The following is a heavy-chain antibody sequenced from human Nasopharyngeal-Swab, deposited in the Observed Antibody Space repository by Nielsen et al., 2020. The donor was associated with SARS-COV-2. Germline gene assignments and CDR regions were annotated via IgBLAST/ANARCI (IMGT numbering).Heavy chain of an antibody. D-gene: IGHD1-7*01. Sequence: GESLKISCKASGYTFTGYYMHWVRQAPGQGLEWMGWINPNSGGTNYAQKFQGRVTMTRDTSISTAYMELSRLRSDDTAVYYCARDWHWNYGYYYYGMDVWGQGTTVTVSS. CDR1: GYTFTGYY. J-gene: IGHJ6*02. CDR2: INPNSGGT. CDR3: ARDWHWNYGYYYYGMDV. V-gene: IGHV1-2*02.